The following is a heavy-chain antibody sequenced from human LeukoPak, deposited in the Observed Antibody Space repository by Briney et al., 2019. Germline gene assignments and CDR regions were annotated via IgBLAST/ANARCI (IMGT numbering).Heavy chain of an antibody. Sequence: PSETLSLTCAVYGGSLSSYYWSWIRQPPGKGLEWIGYIYYSGSTNYNPSLKSRVTISVDTSKNQFSLKLSSVTAADTAVYYCARLGGMTTEAYGMDVWGQGTTVTVSS. CDR2: IYYSGST. CDR3: ARLGGMTTEAYGMDV. CDR1: GGSLSSYY. D-gene: IGHD4-17*01. J-gene: IGHJ6*02. V-gene: IGHV4-59*08.